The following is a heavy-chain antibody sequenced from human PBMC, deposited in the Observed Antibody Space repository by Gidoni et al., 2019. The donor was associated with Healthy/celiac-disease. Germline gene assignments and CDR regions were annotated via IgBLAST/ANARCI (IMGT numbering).Heavy chain of an antibody. V-gene: IGHV3-23*01. Sequence: EVQLLESGGGLVQPGGSLRLSCAASGFTFSSYAMSWVRQAPGKGLEWVSAISGSGGSTYYADSVTGRFTISRDNSKNTLYLQMNSLRAEDTAVYYCAKVFKQQLVPTYYFDYWGQGTLVTVSS. J-gene: IGHJ4*02. D-gene: IGHD6-13*01. CDR2: ISGSGGST. CDR3: AKVFKQQLVPTYYFDY. CDR1: GFTFSSYA.